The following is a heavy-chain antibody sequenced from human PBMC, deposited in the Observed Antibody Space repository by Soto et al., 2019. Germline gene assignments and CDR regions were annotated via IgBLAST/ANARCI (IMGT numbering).Heavy chain of an antibody. J-gene: IGHJ4*02. CDR2: IRDKANSYTT. V-gene: IGHV3-72*01. D-gene: IGHD3-10*02. CDR3: ARDSMLGVDGGRRPSGDY. CDR1: GFTFSDHY. Sequence: EVQLVESGGGLVQPGGSLRLSCAASGFTFSDHYMDWVRQAPGKGLEWVVRIRDKANSYTTEYSASVRGRFTISRDDSKNSLYLQMNSLTAEDTAVYYCARDSMLGVDGGRRPSGDYCGQGTLVTVSS.